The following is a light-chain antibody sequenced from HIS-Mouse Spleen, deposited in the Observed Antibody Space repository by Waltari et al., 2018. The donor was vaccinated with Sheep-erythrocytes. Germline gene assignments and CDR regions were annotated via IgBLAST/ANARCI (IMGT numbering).Light chain of an antibody. CDR1: SSDVGGSNY. Sequence: QSALTQPPSPSGSPRQSVTISCTGTSSDVGGSNYVSWYQQHPGKAPKLMIYEVSKRPSGVPERFSGSKSGNTASLTVSGLQAEDEADYYCSSYAGSNNLVFGGGTKLTVL. CDR2: EVS. CDR3: SSYAGSNNLV. J-gene: IGLJ2*01. V-gene: IGLV2-8*01.